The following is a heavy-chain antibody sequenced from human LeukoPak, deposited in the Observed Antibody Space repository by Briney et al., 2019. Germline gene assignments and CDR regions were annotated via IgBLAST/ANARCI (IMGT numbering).Heavy chain of an antibody. J-gene: IGHJ6*02. V-gene: IGHV4-59*12. Sequence: PSETLSLTCAVSGGSISTYYWSWIRQPPGKGLEWVGYIYYSGSTNYNPSLKSRVTISVDTSKNQFSLKLSSVTAADTAVYYCARDSITMIPRVSYYGMDVWGQGTTVTVSS. D-gene: IGHD3-22*01. CDR1: GGSISTYY. CDR3: ARDSITMIPRVSYYGMDV. CDR2: IYYSGST.